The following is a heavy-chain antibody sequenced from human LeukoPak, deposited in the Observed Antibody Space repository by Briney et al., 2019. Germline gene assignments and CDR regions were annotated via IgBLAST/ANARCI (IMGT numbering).Heavy chain of an antibody. CDR2: IKSKTDGGTT. J-gene: IGHJ4*02. CDR3: TTRGGGVVDY. D-gene: IGHD3-16*01. Sequence: PGGSLRLSCAASGFTFSNAWMSWVRQAPGKGLECIGRIKSKTDGGTTDYAAPVKGRFTISRDVSKNTLYLQMNSLRAEDTAVYYCTTRGGGVVDYWGQGTLVTVSS. V-gene: IGHV3-15*01. CDR1: GFTFSNAW.